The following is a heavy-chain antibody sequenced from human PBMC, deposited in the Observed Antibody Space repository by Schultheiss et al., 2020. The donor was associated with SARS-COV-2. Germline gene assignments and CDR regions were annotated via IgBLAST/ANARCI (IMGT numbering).Heavy chain of an antibody. CDR3: ARVNYDSSGYYYGSAVDY. V-gene: IGHV1-18*01. CDR1: GYTFTSYG. D-gene: IGHD3-22*01. Sequence: ASVKVSCKASGYTFTSYGISWVRQAPGQGLEWMGWISGYNGNTYYAQKLQGRVTMTTDTSTSTAYMELRSLRSDDTAVYYCARVNYDSSGYYYGSAVDYWGQGTLVTVSS. CDR2: ISGYNGNT. J-gene: IGHJ4*02.